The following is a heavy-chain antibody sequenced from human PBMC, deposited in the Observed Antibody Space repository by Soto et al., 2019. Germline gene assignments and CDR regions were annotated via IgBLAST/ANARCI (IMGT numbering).Heavy chain of an antibody. CDR3: ARVRKEIQLWLHDDRYFEY. Sequence: PSVTLSLTCTVSVGSISSYYWSLIRQPPGKGLECIWYIYYSGSTNYNPSLKSRVTISVDTSKNQFSLKLSSVTAADTAVYYCARVRKEIQLWLHDDRYFEYWGQGTMVTVSS. J-gene: IGHJ4*02. CDR1: VGSISSYY. D-gene: IGHD5-18*01. V-gene: IGHV4-59*01. CDR2: IYYSGST.